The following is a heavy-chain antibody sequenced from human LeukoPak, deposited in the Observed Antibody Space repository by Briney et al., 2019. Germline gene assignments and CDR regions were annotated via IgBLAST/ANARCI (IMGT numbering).Heavy chain of an antibody. CDR3: ARSAGYSRGFASQIDY. CDR2: INPNSGGT. J-gene: IGHJ4*02. D-gene: IGHD6-13*01. Sequence: ASVKVSCKASGYTFTGYYMHWVRQAPGQGLEWMGWINPNSGGTNYAQKFQGRVTMTRDTSISTAYMELSRLRSDDTAVYYCARSAGYSRGFASQIDYWGQGTLVTVSS. V-gene: IGHV1-2*02. CDR1: GYTFTGYY.